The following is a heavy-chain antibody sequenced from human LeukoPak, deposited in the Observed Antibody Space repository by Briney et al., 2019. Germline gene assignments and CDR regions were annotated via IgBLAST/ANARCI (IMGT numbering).Heavy chain of an antibody. CDR3: ARVGQDSRTYYDFWSGYPTLDY. CDR1: GYTFTSYG. Sequence: ASVKVSCKASGYTFTSYGISWVRQAPGQGLEWMRWISAYNGNTNYAQKLQGRVTMTTDTSTSTAYMELRSLRSDDTAVYYCARVGQDSRTYYDFWSGYPTLDYWGQGTLVTVSS. J-gene: IGHJ4*02. D-gene: IGHD3-3*01. CDR2: ISAYNGNT. V-gene: IGHV1-18*01.